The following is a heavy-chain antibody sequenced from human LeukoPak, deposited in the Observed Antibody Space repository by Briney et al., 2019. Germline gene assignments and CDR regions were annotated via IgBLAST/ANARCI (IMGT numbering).Heavy chain of an antibody. D-gene: IGHD3-22*01. V-gene: IGHV4-59*01. CDR2: IYYSGST. CDR3: SREVLLSSSGYLSYFDY. J-gene: IGHJ4*02. Sequence: TSEAPAVTCTVSGGSISSYYWSWIRQPPRKRLEWIGYIYYSGSTNYNPSLKSRVTISVDTSKTQFSLELSSVTAADTAVYYCSREVLLSSSGYLSYFDYWGQGTLVTVSS. CDR1: GGSISSYY.